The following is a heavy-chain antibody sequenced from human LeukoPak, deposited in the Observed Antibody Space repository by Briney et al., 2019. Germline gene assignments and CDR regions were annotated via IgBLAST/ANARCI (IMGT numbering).Heavy chain of an antibody. CDR1: GGSLSGSY. J-gene: IGHJ3*01. D-gene: IGHD3-22*01. CDR3: ARGVPSYGYDGSGYYHSSAGYKP. CDR2: INHVGST. Sequence: SETLSLTCAVYGGSLSGSYWSWIRQPPGQGLEWIGEINHVGSTTYNPSLKRRVTISVDTSKNHFSLKLSPVTAADTAVFYCARGVPSYGYDGSGYYHSSAGYKPWGQGTLVTVSS. V-gene: IGHV4-34*01.